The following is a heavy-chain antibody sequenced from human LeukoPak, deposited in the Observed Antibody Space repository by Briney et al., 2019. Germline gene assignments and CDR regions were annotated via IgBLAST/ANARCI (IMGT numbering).Heavy chain of an antibody. CDR1: GGSISSYY. V-gene: IGHV4-59*01. CDR3: ARDKYGDGSDY. J-gene: IGHJ4*02. CDR2: IYYSGST. Sequence: SETLSLTCTVSGGSISSYYWSWIRQPPGKGLEWIGYIYYSGSTNYNPSLKSRVTISVDTSKNQFSLKLSSVTAADTAVYHCARDKYGDGSDYWGQGTLVTVTS. D-gene: IGHD4-17*01.